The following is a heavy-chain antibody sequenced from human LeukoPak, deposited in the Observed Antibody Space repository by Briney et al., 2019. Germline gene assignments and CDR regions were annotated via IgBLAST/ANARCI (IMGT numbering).Heavy chain of an antibody. CDR2: INTYNGYT. CDR3: ARGAMGHIAAAAIDY. CDR1: GYTFTSYG. V-gene: IGHV1-18*01. J-gene: IGHJ4*02. D-gene: IGHD6-13*01. Sequence: ASVKVSCKASGYTFTSYGISWVRQAPGQGLEWMGWINTYNGYTNYAQKLQGRVTLTTDTSTSTAYMELRSLRSDDKAVYYCARGAMGHIAAAAIDYWGQGTLVTVSS.